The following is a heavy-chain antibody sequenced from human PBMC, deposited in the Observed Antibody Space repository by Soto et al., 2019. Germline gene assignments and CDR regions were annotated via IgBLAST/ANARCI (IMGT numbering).Heavy chain of an antibody. Sequence: GASVKVSCKASGGTFSSYAISWVRQAPGQGLEWMGGIIPIFGTANYAQKFQGRVTITADESTSTAYMELSSLRSEDTAVYYCAREYYYDSSGYYPGYYFDYWGQGTLVTVSS. CDR1: GGTFSSYA. J-gene: IGHJ4*02. V-gene: IGHV1-69*13. CDR3: AREYYYDSSGYYPGYYFDY. CDR2: IIPIFGTA. D-gene: IGHD3-22*01.